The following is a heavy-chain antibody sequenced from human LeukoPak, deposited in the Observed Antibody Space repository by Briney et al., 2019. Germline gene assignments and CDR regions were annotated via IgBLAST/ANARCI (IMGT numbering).Heavy chain of an antibody. CDR2: IYYSGST. V-gene: IGHV4-39*01. CDR1: GGSISSSTYY. Sequence: PETLSLTCTVSGGSISSSTYYWGWIRQPPGKGLGWIGSIYYSGSTYYNASLKSRVTISADTSKNQFSLKLSSVTAADTAVYYCARPLSGSSSWHGDAFDIWGQGTMVTVSS. CDR3: ARPLSGSSSWHGDAFDI. D-gene: IGHD6-13*01. J-gene: IGHJ3*02.